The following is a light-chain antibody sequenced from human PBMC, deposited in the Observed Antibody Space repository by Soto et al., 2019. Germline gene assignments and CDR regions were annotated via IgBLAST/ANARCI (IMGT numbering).Light chain of an antibody. J-gene: IGKJ1*01. CDR3: QQSFTTPWT. CDR1: QSIARS. Sequence: DIQMTQSPSSLSASVGDRVTITCRASQSIARSLTWYQHKPGKAPQLLISAASSLQSGVPSRFSGSGSGTDFALTISSLQPEDFASYYCQQSFTTPWTFGQGTEVEIK. CDR2: AAS. V-gene: IGKV1-39*01.